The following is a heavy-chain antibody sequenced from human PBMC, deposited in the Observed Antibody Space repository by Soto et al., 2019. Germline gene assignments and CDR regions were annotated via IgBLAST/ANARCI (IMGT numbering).Heavy chain of an antibody. CDR1: GYSFPNYW. J-gene: IGHJ4*02. V-gene: IGHV5-51*01. CDR2: IYPSDSDP. CDR3: ASLLQVGGV. Sequence: GESLKISCMGSGYSFPNYWIGWVRQMPGKGLEWMGIIYPSDSDPRYSPSFQGLVTISVDKSSSTAYLQWSSLRASDSAMYYCASLLQVGGVWGQGTLVIVSS. D-gene: IGHD1-26*01.